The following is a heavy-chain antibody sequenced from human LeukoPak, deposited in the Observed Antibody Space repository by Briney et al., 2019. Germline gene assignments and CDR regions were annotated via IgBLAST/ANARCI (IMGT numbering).Heavy chain of an antibody. CDR1: GFTLSSYS. D-gene: IGHD4-17*01. CDR2: ISSSSSMI. CDR3: ARDYGDLPARVPYFDY. Sequence: PGGSLRLSCAASGFTLSSYSMNWVRQAPGKGLEWVSYISSSSSMIYYADSVKGRFTISRDNAKNSLYLQMKSLRDEGTAIYYCARDYGDLPARVPYFDYWGQGTLVTVSS. J-gene: IGHJ4*02. V-gene: IGHV3-48*02.